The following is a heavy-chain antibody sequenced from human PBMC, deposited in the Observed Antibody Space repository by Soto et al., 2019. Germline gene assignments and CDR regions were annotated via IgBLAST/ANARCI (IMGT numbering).Heavy chain of an antibody. CDR3: AREDSSGWYASPDAFDI. Sequence: SVKVSCKASGGTFSSYAISWVRQAPGQGLEWMGGIIPIFGTANYAQKFQGRVTITADESTSTAYMELSSLRSEDTAVYYCAREDSSGWYASPDAFDIWGQGTMVTVSS. D-gene: IGHD6-19*01. CDR1: GGTFSSYA. CDR2: IIPIFGTA. J-gene: IGHJ3*02. V-gene: IGHV1-69*13.